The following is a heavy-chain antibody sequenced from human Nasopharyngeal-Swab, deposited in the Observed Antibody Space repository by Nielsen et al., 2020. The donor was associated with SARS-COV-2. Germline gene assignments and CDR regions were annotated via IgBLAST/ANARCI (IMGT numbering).Heavy chain of an antibody. CDR2: IYYSGST. V-gene: IGHV4-59*01. D-gene: IGHD2-15*01. J-gene: IGHJ6*03. Sequence: WIRERPGKGLEWIRYIYYSGSTKYNPSLKSRVTISVDTSKNQFSLKLSSVTAADTAVYYCARGYCSGGSCYRYYYYYYMDVWGKGTTVTVSS. CDR3: ARGYCSGGSCYRYYYYYYMDV.